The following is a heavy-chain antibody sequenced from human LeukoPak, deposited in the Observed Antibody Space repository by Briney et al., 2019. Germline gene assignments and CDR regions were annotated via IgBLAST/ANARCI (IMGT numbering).Heavy chain of an antibody. CDR3: AGGYSSSRGYYFDY. V-gene: IGHV4-4*07. CDR1: GGSISSYY. D-gene: IGHD6-13*01. CDR2: IYTSGST. J-gene: IGHJ4*02. Sequence: SETLSLTCTVSGGSISSYYWSWIRQPAGKGLEWIGRIYTSGSTDYNPSLKSRVTMSVDTSKNQFSLKLSSVTAADTAVYYCAGGYSSSRGYYFDYWGQGTLVTVSS.